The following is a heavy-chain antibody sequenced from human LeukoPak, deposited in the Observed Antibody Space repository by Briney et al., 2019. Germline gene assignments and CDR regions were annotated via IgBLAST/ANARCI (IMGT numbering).Heavy chain of an antibody. V-gene: IGHV1-2*02. CDR1: GYTFTGYY. CDR2: INPNSGGT. Sequence: ASVKVSCKASGYTFTGYYMHWVRQAPGQGLEWMGWINPNSGGTNYAQKFQGRVTMTRDTSISTAYMELSRLRSDDTAVYYCARDHHPRQYYYMDVWGKGTTVTVSS. CDR3: ARDHHPRQYYYMDV. J-gene: IGHJ6*03.